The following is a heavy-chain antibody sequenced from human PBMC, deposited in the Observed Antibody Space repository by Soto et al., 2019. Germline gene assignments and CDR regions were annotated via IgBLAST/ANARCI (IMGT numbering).Heavy chain of an antibody. D-gene: IGHD1-26*01. Sequence: GASVKVSCKASGGTFSSYAISWVRQAPGQGLEWVGGIIPIFGTANYAQKFQGRVTITADESTSTAYMELSSLRSEDTAVYYCARDSLIVGATWSFDYWGQGTLVTVSS. CDR1: GGTFSSYA. CDR2: IIPIFGTA. V-gene: IGHV1-69*13. J-gene: IGHJ4*02. CDR3: ARDSLIVGATWSFDY.